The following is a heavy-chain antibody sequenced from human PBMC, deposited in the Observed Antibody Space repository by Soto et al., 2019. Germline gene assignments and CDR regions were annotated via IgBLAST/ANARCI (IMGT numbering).Heavy chain of an antibody. CDR2: INPSGGST. D-gene: IGHD2-15*01. J-gene: IGHJ3*02. CDR3: ARDRTVAATRRDAFDI. CDR1: GYTFTSYY. V-gene: IGHV1-46*01. Sequence: ASVNVSCKASGYTFTSYYMHWVRRAPGEGLEWMGIINPSGGSTSYAQKFQGRVTMTRDTSTSTVYMELSSLRSEDTAVYYCARDRTVAATRRDAFDIWGQRTMVTVSS.